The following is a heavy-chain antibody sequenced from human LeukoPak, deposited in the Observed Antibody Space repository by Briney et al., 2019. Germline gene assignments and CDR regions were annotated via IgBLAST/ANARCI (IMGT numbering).Heavy chain of an antibody. J-gene: IGHJ4*02. CDR1: RFTFSSYS. CDR2: ISTTSSTI. Sequence: GGSLRLSCAASRFTFSSYSMNWVRQAPGKGLERVSYISTTSSTIYYADSVKGRFTISRDNAKNSLYLQMNSLRAEDTAVYYCAREGYYYGSGSPYCFDRWGQGTLVTVSS. V-gene: IGHV3-48*01. D-gene: IGHD3-10*01. CDR3: AREGYYYGSGSPYCFDR.